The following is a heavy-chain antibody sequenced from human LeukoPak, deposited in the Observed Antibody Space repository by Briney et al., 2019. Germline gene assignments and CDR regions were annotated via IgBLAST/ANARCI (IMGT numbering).Heavy chain of an antibody. V-gene: IGHV3-48*04. D-gene: IGHD3-16*01. Sequence: SGGSLRLSCAASGFTFSSYSMNWVRQAPGKGLEWVSYISSSSSTIYYADSVKGRFTISRDNAKNSLYLPMNSLRAEDTAVYYCARDQARGADYWGQGTLVTVSS. J-gene: IGHJ4*02. CDR1: GFTFSSYS. CDR3: ARDQARGADY. CDR2: ISSSSSTI.